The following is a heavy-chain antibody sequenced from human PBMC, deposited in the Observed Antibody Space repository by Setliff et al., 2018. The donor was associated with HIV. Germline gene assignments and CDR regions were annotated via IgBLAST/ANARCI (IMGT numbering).Heavy chain of an antibody. J-gene: IGHJ4*01. CDR1: GFSLAATGVG. CDR3: THFTYCRDVYFDS. CDR2: IYWDDDV. D-gene: IGHD2-15*01. V-gene: IGHV2-5*02. Sequence: SGPTLVNPPQTLTLTCTFSGFSLAATGVGVGWVRQPPGEGLEWLALIYWDDDVRYNPSLESRLTITKDTPKNQVVLTMSNMDPVDTATYFCTHFTYCRDVYFDSWGQGTLVTVSS.